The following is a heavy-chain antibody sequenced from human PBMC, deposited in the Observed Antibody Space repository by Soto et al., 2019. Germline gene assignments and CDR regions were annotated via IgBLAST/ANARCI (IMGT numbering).Heavy chain of an antibody. CDR1: GDTVSSNSAA. V-gene: IGHV6-1*01. Sequence: SQTLSLTGAISGDTVSSNSAAWNWIRQSPSRGLEWLGRTYYRSNWYKDYALSVKSRITINADTSKNQISLHLNFVTPEDTAVYYCAREGVTTIGRPDDYWGQGTLVTVSS. J-gene: IGHJ4*02. D-gene: IGHD5-12*01. CDR3: AREGVTTIGRPDDY. CDR2: TYYRSNWYK.